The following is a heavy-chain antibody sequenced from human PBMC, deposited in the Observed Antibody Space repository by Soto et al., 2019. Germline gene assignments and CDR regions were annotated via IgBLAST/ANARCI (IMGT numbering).Heavy chain of an antibody. V-gene: IGHV3-30-3*01. CDR1: GFTFSSYA. Sequence: GGSLRLSCAASGFTFSSYAMHWVRQAPGKGLEWVAVISYDGSNKYYADSVKGRFTISRDNSKNTLYLQMNSLRAEDTAVYYCARDGRGYSYGAYYFDYWGQGTLVTVSS. D-gene: IGHD5-18*01. J-gene: IGHJ4*02. CDR3: ARDGRGYSYGAYYFDY. CDR2: ISYDGSNK.